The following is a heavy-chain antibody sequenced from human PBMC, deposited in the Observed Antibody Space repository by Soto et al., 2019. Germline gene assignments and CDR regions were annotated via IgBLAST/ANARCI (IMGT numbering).Heavy chain of an antibody. Sequence: QVQLAQSGAEVKKPGSSVKVSCKASGGTFSSYAISWVRQAPGQGLEWMGGIIPIFGTANYAQKFQGRVTITADESTSTAYMELSRLRSEDTAVYYCAREVDYGNAFDIWGQGTMVTVSS. V-gene: IGHV1-69*01. D-gene: IGHD4-17*01. CDR3: AREVDYGNAFDI. CDR1: GGTFSSYA. CDR2: IIPIFGTA. J-gene: IGHJ3*02.